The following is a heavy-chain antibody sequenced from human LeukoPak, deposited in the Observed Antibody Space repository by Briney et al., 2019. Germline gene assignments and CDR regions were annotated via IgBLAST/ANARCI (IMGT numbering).Heavy chain of an antibody. V-gene: IGHV3-30*03. Sequence: GGSLRLSCAASGFTFSSYGMHWVRQAPGKGLEWVAVISYDGSNKYYADSVKGRFTISRDNSKNTLSLQMNSQRAEDTAVYYCARKGIAAAQYYFDYWGQGTLVTVSS. CDR2: ISYDGSNK. D-gene: IGHD6-13*01. CDR3: ARKGIAAAQYYFDY. J-gene: IGHJ4*02. CDR1: GFTFSSYG.